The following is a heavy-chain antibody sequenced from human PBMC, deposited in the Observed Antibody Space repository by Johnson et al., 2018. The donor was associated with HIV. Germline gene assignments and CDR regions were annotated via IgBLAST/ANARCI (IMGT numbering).Heavy chain of an antibody. V-gene: IGHV3-30*04. J-gene: IGHJ3*02. CDR2: ISYDGSNK. CDR1: GFTFSSYA. CDR3: AGGGSCYSCGAFDI. D-gene: IGHD2-15*01. Sequence: VQVVESGGGVVQPGRSLRLSCAASGFTFSSYAMHWVRQAPGKGLEWVAVISYDGSNKYYADSVKGRFTISRDNSKNTLYLQMNSLRAGDTAVYYCAGGGSCYSCGAFDIWGQGTMVTVSS.